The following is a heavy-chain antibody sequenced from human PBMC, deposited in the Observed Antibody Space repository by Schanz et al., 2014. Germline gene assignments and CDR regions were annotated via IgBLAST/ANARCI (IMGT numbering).Heavy chain of an antibody. J-gene: IGHJ6*02. Sequence: DVQLLESGGGLVQPGGSLRLSCAASGFTFNSYAMTWVRQAPGKGLEWVSSISHSGGSKYYADSVKGRFTISRDNSENTLYLQMNSLSADDTAVFYCAKGMGYCSGGACYDYYYYGLDVWGQGTTVTVSS. CDR3: AKGMGYCSGGACYDYYYYGLDV. CDR2: ISHSGGSK. V-gene: IGHV3-23*01. D-gene: IGHD2-15*01. CDR1: GFTFNSYA.